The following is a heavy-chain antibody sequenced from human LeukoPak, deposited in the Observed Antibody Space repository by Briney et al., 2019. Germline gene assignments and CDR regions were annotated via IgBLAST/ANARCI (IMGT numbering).Heavy chain of an antibody. CDR2: MYYEGSS. CDR1: GGSINSGTFY. D-gene: IGHD1-26*01. V-gene: IGHV4-39*01. Sequence: SETLSLTCTVSGGSINSGTFYWGWIRQPPGKGLEWIGSMYYEGSSYYNPSLKSRVTTSVDTSKNQFSLKLTSVTAADTAVYFCARRSDSGSDDGEDYFDYWGQGTLVTVSS. CDR3: ARRSDSGSDDGEDYFDY. J-gene: IGHJ4*02.